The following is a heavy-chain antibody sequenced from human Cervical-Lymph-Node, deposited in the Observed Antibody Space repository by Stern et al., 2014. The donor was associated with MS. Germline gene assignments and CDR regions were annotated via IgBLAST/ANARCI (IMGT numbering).Heavy chain of an antibody. CDR3: ARVVRRVTPNAFNI. CDR1: GYSFINYW. CDR2: IYPSDSDI. D-gene: IGHD2-15*01. Sequence: VQLVQSGPEVKKPGESLKISCQTSGYSFINYWIGWVRQMPRKGLEWVGVIYPSDSDIRYSPSLQGQVTISVDKSISTAYLQWSSLKAADTAIYYCARVVRRVTPNAFNIWGQGTVVTVTS. V-gene: IGHV5-51*03. J-gene: IGHJ3*02.